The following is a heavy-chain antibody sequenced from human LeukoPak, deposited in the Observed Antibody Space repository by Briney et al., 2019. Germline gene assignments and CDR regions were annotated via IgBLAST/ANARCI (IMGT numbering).Heavy chain of an antibody. D-gene: IGHD6-19*01. CDR3: ARDTVADYYGMDV. Sequence: ASVKVSCKASGYTFTGYYMHWVRQAPGQGLEWMGWMNPNSGNTGYAQKFQGRVTMTRNTSISTAYMELSSLRSEDTAVYYCARDTVADYYGMDVWGQGTTVTVSS. CDR2: MNPNSGNT. J-gene: IGHJ6*02. V-gene: IGHV1-8*02. CDR1: GYTFTGYY.